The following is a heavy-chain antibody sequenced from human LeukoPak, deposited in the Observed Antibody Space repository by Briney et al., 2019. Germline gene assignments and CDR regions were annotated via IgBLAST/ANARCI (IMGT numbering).Heavy chain of an antibody. J-gene: IGHJ4*02. CDR1: GGSFSGYY. CDR2: INHSGST. V-gene: IGHV4-34*01. Sequence: PSETLSLTCAVYGGSFSGYYWSWIRQPPGKGLEWIGEINHSGSTNYNPSLKSRVTISVDTSKNQSSLKLSSVTAADTAVYYCARGNQGWRGIAQIWGQGTLVTVSS. D-gene: IGHD6-13*01. CDR3: ARGNQGWRGIAQI.